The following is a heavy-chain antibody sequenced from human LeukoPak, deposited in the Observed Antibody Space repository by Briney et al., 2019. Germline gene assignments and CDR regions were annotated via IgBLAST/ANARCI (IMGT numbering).Heavy chain of an antibody. CDR1: GGSVSSGSYY. Sequence: SETLSLTCTVSGGSVSSGSYYWSWIRQPPGKGLEWIGYIYYSGSTNYNPSLKSRVTISVGKSKNQFSLKLSSVTAADTAVYYCASASFGVVPLYYYYGMDVWGQGTTVTVSS. CDR2: IYYSGST. D-gene: IGHD3-3*01. J-gene: IGHJ6*02. V-gene: IGHV4-61*01. CDR3: ASASFGVVPLYYYYGMDV.